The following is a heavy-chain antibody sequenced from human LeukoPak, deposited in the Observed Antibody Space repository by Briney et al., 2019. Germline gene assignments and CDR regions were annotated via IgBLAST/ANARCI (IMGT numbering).Heavy chain of an antibody. Sequence: GGSLRLSCAASGFTFSSYAMHWVRQAPGKGLEWVATISDDGSNKYYADSVKGRFTISRDYSKNTLYLQMNSLRTEDTAVFYCARDKHSGSYYGYFDYWGQGTLVTVSS. V-gene: IGHV3-30-3*01. CDR2: ISDDGSNK. CDR1: GFTFSSYA. J-gene: IGHJ4*02. D-gene: IGHD1-26*01. CDR3: ARDKHSGSYYGYFDY.